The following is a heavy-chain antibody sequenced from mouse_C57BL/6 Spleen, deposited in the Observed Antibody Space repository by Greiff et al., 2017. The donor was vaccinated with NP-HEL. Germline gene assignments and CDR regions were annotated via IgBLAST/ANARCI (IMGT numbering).Heavy chain of an antibody. D-gene: IGHD1-1*01. Sequence: EVQLVESGGGLVQPGGSLSLSCAASGFTFTDYYMSWVRQPPGKALEWLGFIRHKANGYTTEYSASVKGRFTISRDTSQSILYLQMNALRAEDSAAYYCARAGYPVEGLFAYWGQGTLVTVSA. V-gene: IGHV7-3*01. CDR3: ARAGYPVEGLFAY. J-gene: IGHJ3*01. CDR2: IRHKANGYTT. CDR1: GFTFTDYY.